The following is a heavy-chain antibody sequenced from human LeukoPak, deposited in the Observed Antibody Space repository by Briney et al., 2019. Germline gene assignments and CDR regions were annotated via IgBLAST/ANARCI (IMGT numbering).Heavy chain of an antibody. CDR2: INHSGST. Sequence: PSETLSLTCAVYGGSFSGYYWSWIRQPPGKGLEWIGEINHSGSTNYNPSLKSRVTISVDTSKNQFSLKLSSVTAADTAVYYCARLTYYYDSSGYYYAAYFDYWGQGTLVTVSS. J-gene: IGHJ4*02. V-gene: IGHV4-34*01. CDR1: GGSFSGYY. CDR3: ARLTYYYDSSGYYYAAYFDY. D-gene: IGHD3-22*01.